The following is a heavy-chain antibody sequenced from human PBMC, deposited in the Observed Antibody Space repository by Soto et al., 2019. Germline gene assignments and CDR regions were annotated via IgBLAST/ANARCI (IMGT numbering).Heavy chain of an antibody. CDR2: IYHSGST. CDR3: ARAITVTSFDY. V-gene: IGHV4-59*12. D-gene: IGHD4-17*01. CDR1: GGSISSYY. J-gene: IGHJ4*02. Sequence: SETLSLTCTVSGGSISSYYWSWIRQPPGKGLEWIGYIYHSGSTYYNPSLKSRVTISVDRSKNQFSLKLSSVTAADTAVYYCARAITVTSFDYWGQGTLVTVS.